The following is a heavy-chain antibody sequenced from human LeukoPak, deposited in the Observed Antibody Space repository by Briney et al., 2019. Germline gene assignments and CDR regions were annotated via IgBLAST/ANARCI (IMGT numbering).Heavy chain of an antibody. V-gene: IGHV4-39*06. CDR1: GGFTSRGYYY. CDR2: TYYSRST. D-gene: IGHD3-16*02. CDR3: SRAARLGVLSLGY. J-gene: IGHJ4*02. Sequence: PSETLSLTSAVAGGFTSRGYYYWGWIRQPPVKGLEWIGSTYYSRSTYYNPSLKSRRTISVDQSNNPSAQKLNCVTAADTAVYHCSRAARLGVLSLGYWGQGTLVTVSS.